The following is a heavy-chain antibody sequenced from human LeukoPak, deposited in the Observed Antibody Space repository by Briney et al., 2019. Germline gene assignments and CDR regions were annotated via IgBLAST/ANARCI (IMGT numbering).Heavy chain of an antibody. J-gene: IGHJ4*02. D-gene: IGHD6-13*01. CDR3: ARGDSSSWSFKI. CDR2: IYYSGST. V-gene: IGHV4-30-4*01. Sequence: SETLSLTCTVSGGSISSGAYYWRWIRQPPGKGLEWIGHIYYSGSTYYNPSLQSRVSLSVDTSKSQFSLTLNSVTAADTAVYYCARGDSSSWSFKIWGQGSLVTVSS. CDR1: GGSISSGAYY.